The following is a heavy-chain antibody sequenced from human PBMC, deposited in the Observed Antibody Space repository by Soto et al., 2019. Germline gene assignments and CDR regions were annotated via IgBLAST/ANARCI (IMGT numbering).Heavy chain of an antibody. CDR1: GGSISSYY. CDR3: ARDRGTYYDILTGWVAFDI. J-gene: IGHJ3*02. CDR2: IYYSGST. V-gene: IGHV4-59*01. Sequence: SETLSLTCTVSGGSISSYYLSWIRQPPGKGLEWIGYIYYSGSTNYNPSLKSRVTISVDTSKNQFSLKLSSVTAADTAVYYCARDRGTYYDILTGWVAFDIWGQGTMVTVSS. D-gene: IGHD3-9*01.